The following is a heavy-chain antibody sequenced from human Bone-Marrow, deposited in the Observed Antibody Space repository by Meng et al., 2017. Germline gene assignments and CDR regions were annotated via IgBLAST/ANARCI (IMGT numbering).Heavy chain of an antibody. CDR1: GYTFTSYY. CDR2: INPDSGGT. V-gene: IGHV1-2*02. D-gene: IGHD1-1*01. J-gene: IGHJ6*02. Sequence: ASVKVSCKASGYTFTSYYIHWVRQAPGQGLEWMGWINPDSGGTIYTQKFQGRVTMTRDMSTSTAYMELSRLRSGDTAVYYCARDPGTNWNDDSYYYYGMDVWGQGTTVTVSS. CDR3: ARDPGTNWNDDSYYYYGMDV.